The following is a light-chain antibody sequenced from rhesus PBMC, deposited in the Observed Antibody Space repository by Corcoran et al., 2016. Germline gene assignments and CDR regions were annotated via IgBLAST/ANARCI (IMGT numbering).Light chain of an antibody. V-gene: IGKV1-22*01. CDR1: QSISSW. CDR2: KAS. CDR3: QQYSSSPFT. Sequence: DIQMPQSPSSLSASVGDTVTITCRASQSISSWLAWYQQKPGKAPKLLIYKASILQRGVPSRFSGSGSGTDFNLTISSLQSEDFATYYCQQYSSSPFTVGPGTKRDIK. J-gene: IGKJ3*01.